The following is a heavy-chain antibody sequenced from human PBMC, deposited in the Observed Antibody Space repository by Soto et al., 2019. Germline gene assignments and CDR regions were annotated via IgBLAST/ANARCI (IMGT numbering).Heavy chain of an antibody. CDR3: LTLFGSPNWFDP. J-gene: IGHJ5*02. CDR1: GDTVSTSSYY. D-gene: IGHD1-26*01. Sequence: PSETLSLTCTVSGDTVSTSSYYWGWIRQPPGKGLEWIGRVFYTGRTHYNPSLESRITISVDTTKNQFSLRLSSVTAADTAVYYCLTLFGSPNWFDPWGQGTLVTVPS. V-gene: IGHV4-39*07. CDR2: VFYTGRT.